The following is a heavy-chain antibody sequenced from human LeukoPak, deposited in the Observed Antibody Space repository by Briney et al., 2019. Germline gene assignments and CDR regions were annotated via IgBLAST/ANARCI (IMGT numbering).Heavy chain of an antibody. CDR2: INPNSGGT. V-gene: IGHV1-2*02. D-gene: IGHD2-21*01. CDR3: ARVVIYDSDAFDI. Sequence: ASVKVSCKASGYTFTSYHISWLRQAPGQGLEWMGWINPNSGGTNYAQKFQGRVTMTRDTSISTAYMELSRLRSDDTAVYYCARVVIYDSDAFDIWGQGTMVTVSS. CDR1: GYTFTSYH. J-gene: IGHJ3*02.